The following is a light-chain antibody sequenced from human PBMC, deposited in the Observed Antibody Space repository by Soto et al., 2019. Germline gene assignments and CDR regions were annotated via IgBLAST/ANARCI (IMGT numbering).Light chain of an antibody. V-gene: IGKV2-28*01. CDR1: QSLLQSNGYNY. CDR3: MQPLQTPRT. CDR2: LGS. Sequence: DIVMTQSPLSLPVTPGEPASISCRSSQSLLQSNGYNYLDWYLQRPGQSPQLLIFLGSHRASGVPDRFSGSGSGTDYTLKISSVEAEDFGVYYCMQPLQTPRTFGQGTRVESK. J-gene: IGKJ1*01.